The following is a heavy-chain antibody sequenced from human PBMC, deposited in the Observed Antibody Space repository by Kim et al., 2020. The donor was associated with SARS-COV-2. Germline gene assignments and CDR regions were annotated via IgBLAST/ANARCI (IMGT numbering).Heavy chain of an antibody. Sequence: GGSLRLSCAASGFTFSDYYMSWIRQAPGKGLEWVSYISSSGSTIYYADSVKGRFTISRDNAKNSLYLQMNSLRAEDTAVYYCARNLDQLQPGWFDPWGQGTLVTVSS. CDR3: ARNLDQLQPGWFDP. V-gene: IGHV3-11*01. J-gene: IGHJ5*02. D-gene: IGHD2-2*01. CDR2: ISSSGSTI. CDR1: GFTFSDYY.